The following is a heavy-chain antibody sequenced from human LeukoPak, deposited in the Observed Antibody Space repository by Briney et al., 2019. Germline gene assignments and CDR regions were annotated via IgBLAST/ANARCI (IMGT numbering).Heavy chain of an antibody. V-gene: IGHV3-48*03. CDR1: GFIFSDYE. Sequence: PGGSLRLSCAASGFIFSDYEMYWVRQAPGKGLEWASYISTSGTTRFYADSVKGRFTISRDNAKNSLFLQMNSLRAEDTAVYYCARGDPDTAMEYYYYGLDVWGKGTTVTVSS. J-gene: IGHJ6*04. CDR3: ARGDPDTAMEYYYYGLDV. CDR2: ISTSGTTR. D-gene: IGHD5-18*01.